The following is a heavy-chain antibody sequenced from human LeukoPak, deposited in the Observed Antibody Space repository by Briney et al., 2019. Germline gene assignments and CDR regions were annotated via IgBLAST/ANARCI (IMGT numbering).Heavy chain of an antibody. CDR1: GYTFNNYY. J-gene: IGHJ4*02. D-gene: IGHD6-13*01. CDR3: ARGSSSWYFFDY. Sequence: GASVKVSCRTSGYTFNNYYMHWVRQAPGQGLEWMGWINPNSGGANYAQKFQGRITMTRDTSITTAYMELTGLKSDDTAVYYCARGSSSWYFFDYWGQGTLVTVSS. V-gene: IGHV1-2*02. CDR2: INPNSGGA.